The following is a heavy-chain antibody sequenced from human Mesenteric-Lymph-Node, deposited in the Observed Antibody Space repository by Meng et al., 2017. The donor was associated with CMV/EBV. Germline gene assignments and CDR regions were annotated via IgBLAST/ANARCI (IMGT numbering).Heavy chain of an antibody. CDR2: IYYSGST. CDR3: ARHEVTMIVVVITGHNWFDP. D-gene: IGHD3-22*01. J-gene: IGHJ5*02. V-gene: IGHV4-39*01. CDR1: SGTYY. Sequence: SGTYYWGWIHQPPGKGLEWIGCIYYSGSTYYNPSLKRRVTISVDTSKNQFSLKLSSVTAADTAVYYCARHEVTMIVVVITGHNWFDPWGQGTLVTVSS.